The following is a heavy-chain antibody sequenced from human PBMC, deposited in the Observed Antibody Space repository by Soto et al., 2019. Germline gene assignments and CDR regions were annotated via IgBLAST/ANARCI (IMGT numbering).Heavy chain of an antibody. Sequence: ASVKVSCKASGYTFTSYGISWVRQAPGQGLEWMGWISAYNGNTNYAQKLQGRVTMTTDTSTSTAYMELRSLRSDDTAVYYCARDGLSVYYGSGSYYTFDYWGQGTQVTVSS. CDR2: ISAYNGNT. CDR1: GYTFTSYG. D-gene: IGHD3-10*01. J-gene: IGHJ4*02. CDR3: ARDGLSVYYGSGSYYTFDY. V-gene: IGHV1-18*01.